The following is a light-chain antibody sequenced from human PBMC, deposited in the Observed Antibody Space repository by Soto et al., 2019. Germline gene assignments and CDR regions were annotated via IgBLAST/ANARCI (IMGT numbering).Light chain of an antibody. CDR1: QSVSSN. CDR2: GAS. Sequence: EIVLTQSPTTLSVSPGERATLSCRASQSVSSNLVWYQQKPGQAPRLLIYGASSRETGIPDRFSGSGSGTDFTLTISRLQHEDFEVAYCQQYGSSPWTFGQGTKVDIK. CDR3: QQYGSSPWT. V-gene: IGKV3-20*01. J-gene: IGKJ1*01.